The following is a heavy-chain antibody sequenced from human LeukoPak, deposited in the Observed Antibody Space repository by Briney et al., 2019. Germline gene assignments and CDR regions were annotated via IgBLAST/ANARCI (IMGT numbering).Heavy chain of an antibody. D-gene: IGHD6-19*01. CDR2: IYPGDSDT. CDR1: GSPFTTYW. CDR3: ARRGPAVALDY. Sequence: PGEPLKISFKGSGSPFTTYWIGGARQMPGKGLDWMGIIYPGDSDTKYSPSFQGQVTISADKSISTAYLQWSSLKASDTAMYYCARRGPAVALDYWGQGTLVTVSS. V-gene: IGHV5-51*01. J-gene: IGHJ4*02.